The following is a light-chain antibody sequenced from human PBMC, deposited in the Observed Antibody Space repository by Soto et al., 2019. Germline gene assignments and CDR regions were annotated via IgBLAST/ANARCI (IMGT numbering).Light chain of an antibody. CDR1: QSVSTY. J-gene: IGKJ4*01. CDR3: QQRSNWPPLT. V-gene: IGKV3-11*01. CDR2: DAS. Sequence: EIVLTQSPATQSLSPGERATLSCRASQSVSTYLAWYQQKPGQAPRLLIYDASNRATGIPTRFSGSGSGTDFTLTISNLEPEDFAVYYCQQRSNWPPLTFGGGTKVEIK.